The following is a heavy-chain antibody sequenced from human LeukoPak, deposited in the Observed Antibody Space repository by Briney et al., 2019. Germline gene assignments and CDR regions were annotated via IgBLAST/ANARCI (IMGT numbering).Heavy chain of an antibody. V-gene: IGHV3-23*01. J-gene: IGHJ4*02. CDR2: ISGSGGST. CDR3: AKDRRGYSYGYDLDY. D-gene: IGHD5-18*01. CDR1: GLTFSSYA. Sequence: GGSLRLSCAASGLTFSSYAMSWVRQAPGKGLEWVSAISGSGGSTYYADSVKGRFTISRDNSKNTLYLQMNSLRAEDTAVYYCAKDRRGYSYGYDLDYWGQGTLVTVSS.